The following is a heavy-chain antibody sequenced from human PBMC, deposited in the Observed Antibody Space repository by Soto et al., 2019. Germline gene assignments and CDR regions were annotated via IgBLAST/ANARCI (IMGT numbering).Heavy chain of an antibody. Sequence: GASVKVSCKAPGDTFTSYYLNWVRQAPGQGLEWMGVINPHGGSTKYAQKFQGRITMTRDTSRSTVYMELSSLRSDDTAIYYCARSSGGNFGINIEGSNWFDPWGQGTLVTVSS. D-gene: IGHD3-3*01. CDR2: INPHGGST. V-gene: IGHV1-46*01. CDR1: GDTFTSYY. CDR3: ARSSGGNFGINIEGSNWFDP. J-gene: IGHJ5*02.